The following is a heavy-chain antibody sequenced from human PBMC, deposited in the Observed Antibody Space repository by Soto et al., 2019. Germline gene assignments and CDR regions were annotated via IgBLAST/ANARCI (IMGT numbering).Heavy chain of an antibody. Sequence: GGSLRLSCAACGFTFSSNSIYWVRQAPCKGLEWVAVISYDGSNEYYTDSMKGRFTISRDNIKNTLYLQMNSLKVEDTAMYYWSGWRLYYDFSSGYRRPYYYSGMHVWGQPITVSVCS. J-gene: IGHJ6*02. V-gene: IGHV3-30-3*01. CDR3: SGWRLYYDFSSGYRRPYYYSGMHV. CDR2: ISYDGSNE. D-gene: IGHD3-3*01. CDR1: GFTFSSNS.